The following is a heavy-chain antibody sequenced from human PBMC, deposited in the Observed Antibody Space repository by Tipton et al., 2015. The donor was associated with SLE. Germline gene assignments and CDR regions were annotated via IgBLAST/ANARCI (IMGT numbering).Heavy chain of an antibody. CDR3: AGGEAVYYYYYMAV. Sequence: GLVKPSETLSLTCTVSGGSISSGIQFWGWIRQPPGKGLEWIGSIYHSGGTYDNPSLKSRVTISVDTSKNQFSLKVSSVTAADTAVYYCAGGEAVYYYYYMAVWGKGTTVTVSS. CDR1: GGSISSGIQF. V-gene: IGHV4-39*07. J-gene: IGHJ6*03. CDR2: IYHSGGT.